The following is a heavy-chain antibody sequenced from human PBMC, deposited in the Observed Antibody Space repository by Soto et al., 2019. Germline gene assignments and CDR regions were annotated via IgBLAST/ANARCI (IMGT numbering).Heavy chain of an antibody. CDR1: GYTFTSYG. J-gene: IGHJ6*02. CDR2: ISAYNGNT. D-gene: IGHD6-13*01. Sequence: GASVKVSCKASGYTFTSYGISWVRQAPGQGLEWMGWISAYNGNTNYAQKLQGRVTMTTDTSTSTAYMELRSLRSGDTAVYYCARDDRRDISSWTAYYYYYYGMDVWGQGTTVTVSS. CDR3: ARDDRRDISSWTAYYYYYYGMDV. V-gene: IGHV1-18*01.